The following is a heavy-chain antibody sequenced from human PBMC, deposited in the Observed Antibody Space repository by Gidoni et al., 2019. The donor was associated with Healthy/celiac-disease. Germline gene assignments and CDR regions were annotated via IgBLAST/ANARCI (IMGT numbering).Heavy chain of an antibody. CDR3: ARGVNCSSTSCYFPYYMDV. CDR1: GSSSTRYW. V-gene: IGHV5-51*01. J-gene: IGHJ6*03. CDR2: LYPGDSDT. D-gene: IGHD2-2*01. Sequence: EVQLVQSGAAVKTPGASLKIPCKGSGSSSTRYWIGWVRQMPGKGLEWMGILYPGDSDTRYSPSFQDQVTISADKSISTAYLQWSSLKASDTAMYYCARGVNCSSTSCYFPYYMDVWGKGTTVTVSS.